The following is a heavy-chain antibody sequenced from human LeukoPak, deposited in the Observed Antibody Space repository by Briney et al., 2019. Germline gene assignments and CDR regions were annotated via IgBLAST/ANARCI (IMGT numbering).Heavy chain of an antibody. CDR2: MNPNSGDT. V-gene: IGHV1-2*02. CDR3: ASLKNYYDSSGYLVTDAFDI. Sequence: ASVKVSCKASGYTFADYYIHWVRQAPGQGLEWVGWMNPNSGDTNYARSFQGRVTMTRDTSISTAYMELRSLKSDDTAVYYCASLKNYYDSSGYLVTDAFDIWGQGTMVTVSS. J-gene: IGHJ3*02. CDR1: GYTFADYY. D-gene: IGHD3-22*01.